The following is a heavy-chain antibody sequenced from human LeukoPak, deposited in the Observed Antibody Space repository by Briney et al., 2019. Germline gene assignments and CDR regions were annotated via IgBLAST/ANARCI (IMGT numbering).Heavy chain of an antibody. Sequence: GGSLRLSCAASGFTFSYYSMNWVRQAPGKGLEWVSYISSSSSTIYYADSVKGRFTISRDNSKNTLFLQMNSLRAEDTAVYYCARRGESASYGDYRFDYWGQGTLVTVSS. J-gene: IGHJ4*02. V-gene: IGHV3-48*01. D-gene: IGHD4-17*01. CDR2: ISSSSSTI. CDR1: GFTFSYYS. CDR3: ARRGESASYGDYRFDY.